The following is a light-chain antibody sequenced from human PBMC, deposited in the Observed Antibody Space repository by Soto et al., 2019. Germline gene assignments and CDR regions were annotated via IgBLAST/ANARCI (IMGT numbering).Light chain of an antibody. Sequence: PGERATLSCRASQSVSSYLAWYQQKPGQAPRLLIYDASTRATGIPVRFTGSGSGTEFTLIISSLQSEDLEVYYCQQYTDWPTTFGQGTKVDIK. CDR2: DAS. CDR3: QQYTDWPTT. V-gene: IGKV3-15*01. CDR1: QSVSSY. J-gene: IGKJ1*01.